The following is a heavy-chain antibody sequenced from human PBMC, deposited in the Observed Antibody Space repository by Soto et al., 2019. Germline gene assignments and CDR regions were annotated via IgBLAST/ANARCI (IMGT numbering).Heavy chain of an antibody. CDR3: GSYDILTGYRYYFDY. J-gene: IGHJ4*02. V-gene: IGHV3-23*01. CDR2: ISGSGGST. D-gene: IGHD3-9*01. CDR1: GFTFSSYA. Sequence: XESLRLSCAASGFTFSSYAMSWVRQAPGKGLEWVSAISGSGGSTYYADSVKGRFTISRDNSKNTLYLQMNSLRAEDTAVYYCGSYDILTGYRYYFDYWGQGTLVTVSS.